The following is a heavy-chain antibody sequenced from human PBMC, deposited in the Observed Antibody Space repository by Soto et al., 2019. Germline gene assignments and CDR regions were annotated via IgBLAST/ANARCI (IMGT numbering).Heavy chain of an antibody. V-gene: IGHV2-5*02. D-gene: IGHD1-7*01. J-gene: IGHJ4*02. CDR1: GFSLSTSGVG. Sequence: QITLKESGPTLVKPTQTLTLTCTFSGFSLSTSGVGVGWIRQPPGKALEWLALIYWDDDKRYSPSLKSRRTITKDTSKHQVVLTMTNIDPVDTATYYCAHRQRWNFHFDYWGQGTLLTVSS. CDR2: IYWDDDK. CDR3: AHRQRWNFHFDY.